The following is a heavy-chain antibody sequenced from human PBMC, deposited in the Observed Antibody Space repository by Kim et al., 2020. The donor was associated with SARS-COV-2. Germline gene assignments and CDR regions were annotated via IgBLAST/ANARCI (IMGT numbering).Heavy chain of an antibody. D-gene: IGHD3-9*01. Sequence: AQKVQGRVTITADESTSTAYMELSSLRSEDTAVYYCARPSLRYFDWFLNYWGQGTLVTVSS. CDR3: ARPSLRYFDWFLNY. J-gene: IGHJ4*02. V-gene: IGHV1-69*01.